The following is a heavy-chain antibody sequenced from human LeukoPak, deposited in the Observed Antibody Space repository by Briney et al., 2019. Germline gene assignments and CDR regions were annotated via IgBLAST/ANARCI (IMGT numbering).Heavy chain of an antibody. J-gene: IGHJ4*02. CDR3: ARYVVYGSGKYYFDY. CDR2: INYSGST. Sequence: WETLSLTCTVSGGSVSSTTYYWSWIRQPPGKGLEWIASINYSGSTYYHPSLKSRVTISVDTSENQFSQKLSSVTAADTAVYYCARYVVYGSGKYYFDYWGQGTLVTVSS. D-gene: IGHD3-10*01. V-gene: IGHV4-39*01. CDR1: GGSVSSTTYY.